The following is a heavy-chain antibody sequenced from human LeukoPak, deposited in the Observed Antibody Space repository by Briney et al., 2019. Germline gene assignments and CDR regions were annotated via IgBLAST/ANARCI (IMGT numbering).Heavy chain of an antibody. CDR1: GGTFSSYA. V-gene: IGHV1-69*04. D-gene: IGHD3-3*01. Sequence: ASVKVSCTASGGTFSSYAISWVRQAPGQGLEWMGRIIPILGIANYAQKFQGRVTITADKSTSTAYMELSSLRSEDTAVYYCARHARSGSETLYYFDCWGQGTLVTVSS. CDR3: ARHARSGSETLYYFDC. CDR2: IIPILGIA. J-gene: IGHJ4*02.